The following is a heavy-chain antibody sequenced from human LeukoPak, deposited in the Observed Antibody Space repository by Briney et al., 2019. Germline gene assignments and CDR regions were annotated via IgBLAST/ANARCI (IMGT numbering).Heavy chain of an antibody. CDR3: AEWGDYDVLTGYYVSDY. CDR1: GFTFSNYA. V-gene: IGHV3-23*01. D-gene: IGHD3-9*01. Sequence: EESLRLTCAASGFTFSNYAMSWVRQPPGKGLELVSATGGRSGINYDDSLKSRFTISRDNSKNMVYLQINSLRAEDTAVDYCAEWGDYDVLTGYYVSDYWGQGTLVTVSS. J-gene: IGHJ4*02. CDR2: TGGRSGI.